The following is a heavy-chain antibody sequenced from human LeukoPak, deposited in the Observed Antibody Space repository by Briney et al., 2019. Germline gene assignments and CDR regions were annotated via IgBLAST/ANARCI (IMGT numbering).Heavy chain of an antibody. CDR1: GFTLGSHA. J-gene: IGHJ6*02. Sequence: LTGGSLRLSCVASGFTLGSHAMNWVRQAPGKGLEWVSVISGSGGTTYYADSVKGRFTISRDSSKNTLYLQMNSLRAEDTAVYYCAKVSGGGLYYDGMDVWGQGTTVTVSS. CDR3: AKVSGGGLYYDGMDV. V-gene: IGHV3-23*01. CDR2: ISGSGGTT. D-gene: IGHD1-14*01.